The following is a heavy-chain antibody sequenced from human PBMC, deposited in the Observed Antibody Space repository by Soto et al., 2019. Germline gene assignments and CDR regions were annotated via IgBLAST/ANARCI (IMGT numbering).Heavy chain of an antibody. CDR2: IYYSGST. CDR3: ARDYYYSSGYLYYFDY. D-gene: IGHD3-22*01. J-gene: IGHJ4*02. V-gene: IGHV4-59*01. CDR1: GGSISSYY. Sequence: PSETLSLTCTVSGGSISSYYWSWIRQPPGKGLEWIGYIYYSGSTNYNPSLKSRVTISVDTSKNQFSLKLSSVTAADTAVYYCARDYYYSSGYLYYFDYRTQRTPVTVSA.